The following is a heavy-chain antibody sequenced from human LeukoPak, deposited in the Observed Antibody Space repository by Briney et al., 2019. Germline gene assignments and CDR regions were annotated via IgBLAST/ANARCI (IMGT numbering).Heavy chain of an antibody. CDR2: ISASGSAT. V-gene: IGHV3-23*01. J-gene: IGHJ4*02. CDR1: GFIFSNYG. CDR3: AKGRTVTTFLDY. Sequence: GGSLRLSCAASGFIFSNYGMNWVRQAPGKGLEWVAAISASGSATSYADSVRGRFTISRDNSKSTTYLQMNSLRAEDTAVYYCAKGRTVTTFLDYWGQGTLVTVSS. D-gene: IGHD4-17*01.